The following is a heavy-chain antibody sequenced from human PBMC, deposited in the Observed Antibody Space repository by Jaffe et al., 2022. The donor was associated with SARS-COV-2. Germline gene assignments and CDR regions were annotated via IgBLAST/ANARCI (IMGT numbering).Heavy chain of an antibody. CDR1: GFTFDDYA. D-gene: IGHD3-10*01. Sequence: EVQLVESGGGVVQPGGSLRLSCAASGFTFDDYAMHWVRQAPGKGLEWVSLISGDGGSTYYADSVKGRFTISRDNSKNSLYLQMNSLRAEDTALYYCVTNFGSDWGQGTLVTVSS. CDR3: VTNFGSD. J-gene: IGHJ4*02. CDR2: ISGDGGST. V-gene: IGHV3-43*02.